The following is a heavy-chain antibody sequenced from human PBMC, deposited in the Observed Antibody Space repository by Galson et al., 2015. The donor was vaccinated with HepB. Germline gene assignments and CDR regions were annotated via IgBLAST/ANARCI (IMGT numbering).Heavy chain of an antibody. Sequence: SVKVSCKASGYTFTSYGISWVRQAPGQGPGWMGWISTYSGNTNYAQKFQDRITMTTDTSTTTTYMEVRSLRSDDTAVYYCARGGRLGELSPFDYWGQGTLATVSS. CDR1: GYTFTSYG. D-gene: IGHD3-16*02. CDR2: ISTYSGNT. CDR3: ARGGRLGELSPFDY. J-gene: IGHJ4*02. V-gene: IGHV1-18*01.